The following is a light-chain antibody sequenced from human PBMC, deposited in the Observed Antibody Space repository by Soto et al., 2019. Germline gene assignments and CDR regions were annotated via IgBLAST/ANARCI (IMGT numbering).Light chain of an antibody. CDR2: DAS. CDR1: QSVSSY. V-gene: IGKV3-11*01. Sequence: EIVLTQSPAPLSLSPGERATLSCRASQSVSSYLAWYQQKPGQAPRLLIYDASNRATGIPARFSGSGSGTDFTLTISGVETEDFADYYCQQRSNWPTFGQGTKVEIK. CDR3: QQRSNWPT. J-gene: IGKJ2*01.